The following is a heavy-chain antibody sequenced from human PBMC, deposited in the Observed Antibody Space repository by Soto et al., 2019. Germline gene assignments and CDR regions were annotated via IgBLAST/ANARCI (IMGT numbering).Heavy chain of an antibody. D-gene: IGHD3-3*01. Sequence: QVQLQESGPGLVKPSGTLSLICIVSGDSVTFGHHYWSWIRQPPGQGLEWIGHLFFTGATNYSPSLKCRVTMPVDAPKRKLSLNLTSVTAAFTAIYCCWSARSDRAVSSLCRGLDVWGQGTKVTVSS. CDR2: LFFTGAT. CDR1: GDSVTFGHHY. J-gene: IGHJ6*02. CDR3: WSARSDRAVSSLCRGLDV. V-gene: IGHV4-61*01.